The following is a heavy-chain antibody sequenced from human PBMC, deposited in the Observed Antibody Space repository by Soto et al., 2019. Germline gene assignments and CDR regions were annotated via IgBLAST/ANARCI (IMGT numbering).Heavy chain of an antibody. D-gene: IGHD3-3*01. J-gene: IGHJ3*02. CDR3: AKAQTYDFWSGFQPWVGSQGDAFDI. Sequence: EVQLLESGGGLVQPGGSLRLSRAASGFTFSSYAMSWVRQAPGKGLEWVSAISGSGGSTYYADSVKGRFTISRDNSKNTLYLQMNSLRAEDTAVYYCAKAQTYDFWSGFQPWVGSQGDAFDIWGQGTMVTVSS. V-gene: IGHV3-23*01. CDR1: GFTFSSYA. CDR2: ISGSGGST.